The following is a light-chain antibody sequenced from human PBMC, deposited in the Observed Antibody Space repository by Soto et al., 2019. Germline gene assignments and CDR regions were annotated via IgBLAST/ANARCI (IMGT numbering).Light chain of an antibody. CDR3: QQSYTTSIT. Sequence: DIQMTQSPSSLSASGGDRVTITCRASQRISTYLNWYQQKPGKAPKLLIYGASTLQGGVPSRFSGSGSGTDFTLTISSLQPEDFATYYCQQSYTTSITFGQGTRLEIK. J-gene: IGKJ5*01. CDR1: QRISTY. V-gene: IGKV1-39*01. CDR2: GAS.